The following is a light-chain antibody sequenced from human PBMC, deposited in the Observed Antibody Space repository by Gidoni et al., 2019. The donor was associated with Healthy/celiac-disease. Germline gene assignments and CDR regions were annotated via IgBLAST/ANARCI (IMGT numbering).Light chain of an antibody. J-gene: IGKJ2*01. CDR1: QSVSSN. CDR3: QQYNNWPYT. V-gene: IGKV3-15*01. CDR2: GAS. Sequence: EIVMTQSPATLSVFPGERATLSCRASQSVSSNLAWYQQKPGQAHRLLIYGASTRATGIPARVSGSGSGTEFTLTISSLQSEDFAVYYCQQYNNWPYTFGQGTKLEIK.